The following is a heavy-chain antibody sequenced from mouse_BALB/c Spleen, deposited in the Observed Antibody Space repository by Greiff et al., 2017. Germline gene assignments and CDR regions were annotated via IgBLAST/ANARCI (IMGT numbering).Heavy chain of an antibody. Sequence: LQQSGPELVKPGASVKISCKASGYTFTDYYINWVKQKPGQGLEWIGWIYPGSGNTKYNEKFKGKATLTVDTSSSTAYMQLSSLTSEDTAFYFCARSSPRYYFDYWGQGTTLTVSS. J-gene: IGHJ2*01. V-gene: IGHV1-84*02. D-gene: IGHD1-1*01. CDR3: ARSSPRYYFDY. CDR1: GYTFTDYY. CDR2: IYPGSGNT.